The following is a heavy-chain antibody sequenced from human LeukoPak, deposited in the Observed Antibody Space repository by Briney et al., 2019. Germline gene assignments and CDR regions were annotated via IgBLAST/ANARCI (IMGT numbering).Heavy chain of an antibody. D-gene: IGHD2-2*01. CDR1: GYTFTSYG. CDR2: ISAYNGNT. CDR3: ARSTSEPTAFDF. V-gene: IGHV1-18*01. Sequence: ASVKVTCKASGYTFTSYGISWVRQAPGQGLEWMGWISAYNGNTNYPQKLRGRVTMTTDTSTSTAYMELRSMRSDDTAVYYCARSTSEPTAFDFWGQGPLVLVS. J-gene: IGHJ4*02.